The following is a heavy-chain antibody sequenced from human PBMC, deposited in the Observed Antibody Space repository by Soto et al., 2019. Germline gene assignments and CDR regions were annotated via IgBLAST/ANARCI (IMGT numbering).Heavy chain of an antibody. CDR2: ISYDGSNK. CDR3: AKDEVAWEYCSGCRCYLIDC. CDR1: GFTFSSYA. D-gene: IGHD2-15*01. Sequence: QVQLVESGGGVVQPGSSLSLSCAGSGFTFSSYAMHWVRQAPGKVLECVAVISYDGSNKYYADSVKGRFTISRDNSKNRLYLQMNSLRPEDTAVYYFAKDEVAWEYCSGCRCYLIDCWGQETPVTVSS. V-gene: IGHV3-30*18. J-gene: IGHJ4*02.